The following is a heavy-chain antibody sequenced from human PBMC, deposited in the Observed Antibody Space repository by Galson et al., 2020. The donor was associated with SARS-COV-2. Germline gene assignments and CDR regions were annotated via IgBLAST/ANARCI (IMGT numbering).Heavy chain of an antibody. CDR2: IYYSGST. Sequence: ASETLSLTCTVSGGSISSSSYYWGWIRQPPGKGLEWIGSIYYSGSTYYNPSLKSRVTISVDTSKNQFSLKLSSVTAADTAVYYCATPVGGYYLFDYWGQGTLVTVSS. CDR1: GGSISSSSYY. J-gene: IGHJ4*02. CDR3: ATPVGGYYLFDY. V-gene: IGHV4-39*01. D-gene: IGHD3-22*01.